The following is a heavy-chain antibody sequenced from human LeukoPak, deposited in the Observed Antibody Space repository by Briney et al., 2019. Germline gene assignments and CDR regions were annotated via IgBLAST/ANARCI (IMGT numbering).Heavy chain of an antibody. CDR1: CGSFSGYY. D-gene: IGHD3-22*01. V-gene: IGHV4-34*01. Sequence: SETLSLTCAVYCGSFSGYYWSWIRQPPGKGLEWIGEINHSGSTSYNPSLKSRATISVDTSKNQFSLKLSSVTAADTAVYYCARGYYDSSGYFLLRNFDYWGQGTLVTVSS. CDR3: ARGYYDSSGYFLLRNFDY. J-gene: IGHJ4*02. CDR2: INHSGST.